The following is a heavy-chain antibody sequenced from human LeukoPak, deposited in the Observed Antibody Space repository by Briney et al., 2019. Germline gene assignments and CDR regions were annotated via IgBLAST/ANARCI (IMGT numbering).Heavy chain of an antibody. V-gene: IGHV3-66*02. CDR2: IYSGDTT. J-gene: IGHJ6*03. Sequence: GGSLRLSCAASGFTVSRNYMSWVRQAPGKGLERVSVIYSGDTTYYADSVKGRFTISRDNSKNTLYLQMNSLRAEDTAVYYCARDGEGISMVRGAIYYYYYMDVWGKGTTVTVSS. CDR3: ARDGEGISMVRGAIYYYYYMDV. CDR1: GFTVSRNY. D-gene: IGHD3-10*01.